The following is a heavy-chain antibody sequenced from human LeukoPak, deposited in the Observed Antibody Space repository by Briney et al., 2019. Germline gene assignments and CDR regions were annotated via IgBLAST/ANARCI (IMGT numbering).Heavy chain of an antibody. Sequence: PGASVKVSCKASGGTFSSYAISWVRQAPGQGLEWMGGIIPIFGTANYAQKFQGRVTLTADESTSTAYMELSSLRSEDTAVYYCARGGGLLWFGDPSGWFDPWGQGTLVTVSS. CDR2: IIPIFGTA. CDR1: GGTFSSYA. D-gene: IGHD3-10*01. V-gene: IGHV1-69*13. CDR3: ARGGGLLWFGDPSGWFDP. J-gene: IGHJ5*02.